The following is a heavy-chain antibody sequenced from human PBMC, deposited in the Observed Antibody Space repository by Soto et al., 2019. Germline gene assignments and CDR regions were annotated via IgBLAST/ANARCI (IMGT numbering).Heavy chain of an antibody. V-gene: IGHV1-69*13. CDR2: IIPIFGTA. Sequence: SVKVSCKASGGTFSSYAISWVRQAPGQGLEWMGGIIPIFGTANYAQKFQGRVTITADESTSTAYMELSSLRSEDTAVYYCATRLGVVATPYFDYWGQGTLVTVS. D-gene: IGHD5-12*01. CDR3: ATRLGVVATPYFDY. CDR1: GGTFSSYA. J-gene: IGHJ4*02.